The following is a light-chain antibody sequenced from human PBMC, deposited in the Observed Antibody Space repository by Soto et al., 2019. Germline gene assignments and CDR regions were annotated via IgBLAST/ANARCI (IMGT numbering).Light chain of an antibody. CDR3: QHYNNWPPWT. CDR2: GAS. J-gene: IGKJ1*01. V-gene: IGKV3-15*01. CDR1: QSVGSN. Sequence: ILMTQSPGTLSVSPGERATLSCRASQSVGSNLAWYQQKPGQPPRLLIYGASTRATGIPAKFSGSGSGTDFTLTISRLQSEDFAVYYCQHYNNWPPWTFGRGTKVEVK.